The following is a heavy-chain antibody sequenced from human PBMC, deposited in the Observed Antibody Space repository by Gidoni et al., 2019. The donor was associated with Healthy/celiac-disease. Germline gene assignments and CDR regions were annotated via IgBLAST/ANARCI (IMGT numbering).Heavy chain of an antibody. Sequence: EVQLVESGGGLFKPGGSLRLSCAASGFTFSSYCLNWFRQAPGKGLEWVSSISSSSSYIYYADSVKGRFTSSRDNAKNSLYLQMNSLRAEDTAVYYGARGSYCGGDCYRPDAFDIWGQGTMVTVSS. CDR1: GFTFSSYC. J-gene: IGHJ3*02. CDR2: ISSSSSYI. V-gene: IGHV3-21*01. D-gene: IGHD2-21*02. CDR3: ARGSYCGGDCYRPDAFDI.